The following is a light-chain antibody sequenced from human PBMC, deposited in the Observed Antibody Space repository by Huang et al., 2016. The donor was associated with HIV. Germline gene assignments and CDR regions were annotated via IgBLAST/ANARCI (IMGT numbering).Light chain of an antibody. CDR3: QQYNSYSWT. V-gene: IGKV1-5*03. CDR2: KSS. Sequence: DIQMTQSPSTLSASVGDRVTITCRASQMISYWLAWYQQKPGKAPNLLIYKSSTLQSGVPSRFSGSGSGTEFTLTISSLQPDDFATYYCQQYNSYSWTFGQGTKVEIK. CDR1: QMISYW. J-gene: IGKJ1*01.